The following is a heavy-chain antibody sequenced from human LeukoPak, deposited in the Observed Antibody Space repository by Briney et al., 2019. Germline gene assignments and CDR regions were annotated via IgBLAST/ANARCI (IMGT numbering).Heavy chain of an antibody. V-gene: IGHV3-74*01. J-gene: IGHJ4*02. CDR3: ARVSCDYTTCKYPFDY. D-gene: IGHD3-3*01. CDR1: GFTFSSYW. Sequence: GGSLRLSCAASGFTFSSYWMHWVRQAPGQGLVWLSRLSTDGSSTDYADSVKGRFTISRDNAKNTLYLRMNSLRAEDTAVYYCARVSCDYTTCKYPFDYWGQGTLVTVSS. CDR2: LSTDGSST.